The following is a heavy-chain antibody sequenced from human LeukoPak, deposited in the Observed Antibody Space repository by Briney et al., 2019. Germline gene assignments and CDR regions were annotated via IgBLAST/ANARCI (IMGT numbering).Heavy chain of an antibody. Sequence: ASVKVSCKASGYTFTSYGISWVRQAPGQGLEWMGWISAYNGNTNYARKLQGRVTMTTDTSTSTAYMELRSLRSEDTAVYYCATEPNYYDSSMDYWGQGTLVTVSS. V-gene: IGHV1-18*01. CDR2: ISAYNGNT. J-gene: IGHJ4*02. D-gene: IGHD3-22*01. CDR3: ATEPNYYDSSMDY. CDR1: GYTFTSYG.